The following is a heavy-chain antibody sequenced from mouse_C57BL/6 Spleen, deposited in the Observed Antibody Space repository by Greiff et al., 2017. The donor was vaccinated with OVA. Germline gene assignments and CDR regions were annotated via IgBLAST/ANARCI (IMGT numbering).Heavy chain of an antibody. V-gene: IGHV3-6*01. D-gene: IGHD2-3*01. CDR1: GYSITSGYY. J-gene: IGHJ3*01. CDR2: ISYDGSN. CDR3: ARVSDGYYSAY. Sequence: EVQVVESGPGLVKPSQSLSLTCSVTGYSITSGYYWNWIRQFPGNKLEWMGYISYDGSNNYNPSLKNRISITRDTSKNQFFLKLNSVTTEDTATYYCARVSDGYYSAYWGQGTLVTVSA.